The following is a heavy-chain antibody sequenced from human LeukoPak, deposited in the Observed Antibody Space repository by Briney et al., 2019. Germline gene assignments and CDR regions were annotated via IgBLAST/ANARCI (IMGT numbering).Heavy chain of an antibody. V-gene: IGHV1-69*04. CDR2: IIPILGIA. J-gene: IGHJ6*02. CDR1: GYTFASQY. CDR3: AREGGMDV. Sequence: ASVKVSCKASGYTFASQYVHWVRQAPGQGLEWMGRIIPILGIANYAQKFQGRVTITADKSTSTAYMELSSLRSEDTAVYYCAREGGMDVWGQGTTVTVSS.